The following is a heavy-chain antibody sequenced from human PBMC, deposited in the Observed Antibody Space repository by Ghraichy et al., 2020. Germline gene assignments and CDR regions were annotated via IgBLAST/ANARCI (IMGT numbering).Heavy chain of an antibody. D-gene: IGHD2-15*01. Sequence: GSLRLSCAASGFTFSDYYMSWIRQAPGKGLEWVSYISSSSSYTNYADSVKGRFTISRDNAKNSLYLQMNSLRAEDTAVYYCAGGGIVVVVAATQFDYWGQGTLVTVSS. CDR3: AGGGIVVVVAATQFDY. V-gene: IGHV3-11*06. J-gene: IGHJ4*02. CDR2: ISSSSSYT. CDR1: GFTFSDYY.